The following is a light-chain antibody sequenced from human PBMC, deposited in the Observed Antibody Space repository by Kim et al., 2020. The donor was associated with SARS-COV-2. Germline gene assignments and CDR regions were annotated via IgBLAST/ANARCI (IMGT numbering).Light chain of an antibody. V-gene: IGLV3-1*01. J-gene: IGLJ2*01. CDR3: QAWDSSTAV. Sequence: SLSPRQTASITCSGDKLGDKYACWYQQKPGQSPVLVIYQDSKRPSGIPERFSGSNSGNTATLTISGTQAMDEADYYCQAWDSSTAVFGGGTKLTVL. CDR1: KLGDKY. CDR2: QDS.